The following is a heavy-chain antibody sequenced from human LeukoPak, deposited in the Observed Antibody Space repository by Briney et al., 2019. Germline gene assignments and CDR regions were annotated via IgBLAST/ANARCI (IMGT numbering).Heavy chain of an antibody. D-gene: IGHD4-23*01. CDR1: CGSISSSSYY. Sequence: SETLSLTCTVSCGSISSSSYYWGGIRQPPGKGLEWIGSIYYSGSTYYNPSLKSRVTISVDTSKNQFSLKLSSVNAADTAVYYCARPAVVTDAFDIWGQGTMVTVSS. J-gene: IGHJ3*02. V-gene: IGHV4-39*01. CDR2: IYYSGST. CDR3: ARPAVVTDAFDI.